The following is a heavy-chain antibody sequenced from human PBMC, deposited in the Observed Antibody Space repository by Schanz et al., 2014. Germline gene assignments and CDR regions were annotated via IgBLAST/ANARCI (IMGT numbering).Heavy chain of an antibody. J-gene: IGHJ4*02. CDR2: ISSGGRNI. V-gene: IGHV3-21*04. CDR1: GFIFSAYT. D-gene: IGHD3-10*01. CDR3: ARDFPYVSGSYYKGFGY. Sequence: EVQLVESGGGLVKPGESLRLSCAASGFIFSAYTMNWVRQAPGKGLEWVSSISSGGRNISYADSLKGRFTISRDNGKNSLYLQMNSLRAEDTALYYCARDFPYVSGSYYKGFGYWGQGTLVTVSS.